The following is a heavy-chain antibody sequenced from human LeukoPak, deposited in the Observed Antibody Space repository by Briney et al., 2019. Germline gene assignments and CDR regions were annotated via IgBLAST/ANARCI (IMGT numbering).Heavy chain of an antibody. Sequence: GGSLRLPCAASGFTFSTFSMHWVRQAPGKGLEWVAVFSSDGRSTFYAENVQGRFTLSRDNSKNTLSLQMNSLRAEDTAVYYCAKSYYYHSGSFDYWGQGTLVTVSS. V-gene: IGHV3-30*18. J-gene: IGHJ4*02. CDR1: GFTFSTFS. CDR2: FSSDGRST. D-gene: IGHD3-10*01. CDR3: AKSYYYHSGSFDY.